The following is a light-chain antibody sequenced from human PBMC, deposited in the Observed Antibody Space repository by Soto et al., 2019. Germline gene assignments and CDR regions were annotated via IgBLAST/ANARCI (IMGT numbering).Light chain of an antibody. CDR1: SSNIGAGYD. V-gene: IGLV1-40*01. CDR2: QNN. J-gene: IGLJ2*01. Sequence: QSVPTQPPSGSGAPGLRVGISCTGSSSNIGAGYDVHWYEHLPGTAPKLLIYQNNTRPSGVPDRFSGSKSGTSASLAITGLQAEDEADYYCQSYDSSLSAVVFGGGTKLTVL. CDR3: QSYDSSLSAVV.